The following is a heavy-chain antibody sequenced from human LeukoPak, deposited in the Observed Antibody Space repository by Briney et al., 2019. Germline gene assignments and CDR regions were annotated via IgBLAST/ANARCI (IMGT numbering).Heavy chain of an antibody. CDR2: ISYDGSNK. Sequence: GGSLRLSCAASGFTFSSYAMHWVRQAPGGGLEWVAVISYDGSNKYYADSVKGRFTISRDNSKNTLYLQMNSLKAEDTAVYYCARSQSGYSSGCLDYWGQGTLVTVSS. J-gene: IGHJ4*02. CDR1: GFTFSSYA. D-gene: IGHD6-19*01. V-gene: IGHV3-30-3*01. CDR3: ARSQSGYSSGCLDY.